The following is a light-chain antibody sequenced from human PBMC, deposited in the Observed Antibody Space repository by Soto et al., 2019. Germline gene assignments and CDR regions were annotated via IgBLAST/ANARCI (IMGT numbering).Light chain of an antibody. CDR3: QQYKNWPRT. V-gene: IGKV3-15*01. CDR2: CAS. J-gene: IGKJ5*01. CDR1: QRIXSN. Sequence: IVMTQSPATLSVSPGERATLSCRTSQRIXSNLPWAEKKPGQAPRLLXDCASSMATGSPVRLSGSGSGTEFTLTISSLQSEYFAVYYCQQYKNWPRTFGQGTRLEIK.